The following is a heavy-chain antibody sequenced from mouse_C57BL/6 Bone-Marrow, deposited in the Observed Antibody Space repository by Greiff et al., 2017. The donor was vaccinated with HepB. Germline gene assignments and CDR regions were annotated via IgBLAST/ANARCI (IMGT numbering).Heavy chain of an antibody. CDR3: ARGGGTVVAKGAMDY. CDR2: IYPRSGNT. D-gene: IGHD1-1*01. CDR1: GYTFTSYG. Sequence: QVQLQQSGAELARPGASVKLSCKASGYTFTSYGISWVKQRTGQGLEWIGEIYPRSGNTYYNEKFKGKATLTADKSSSTAYMALRSLTSEDSAVYFCARGGGTVVAKGAMDYWGQGTSVTVSS. J-gene: IGHJ4*01. V-gene: IGHV1-81*01.